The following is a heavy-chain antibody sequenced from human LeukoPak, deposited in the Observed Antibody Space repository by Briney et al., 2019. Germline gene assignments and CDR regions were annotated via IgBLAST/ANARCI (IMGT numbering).Heavy chain of an antibody. CDR3: ARDGSDYDFWSGNYYYYMDV. J-gene: IGHJ6*03. Sequence: GGSLRLSCAASGFTFSDYGMHWVRQAPGKGLEWVAFIQYDGSNQFYADSVKGRFTISRDNAKNSLYLQMNSLRAEDTAVYYCARDGSDYDFWSGNYYYYMDVWGKGTTVTVSS. CDR2: IQYDGSNQ. D-gene: IGHD3-3*01. CDR1: GFTFSDYG. V-gene: IGHV3-30*02.